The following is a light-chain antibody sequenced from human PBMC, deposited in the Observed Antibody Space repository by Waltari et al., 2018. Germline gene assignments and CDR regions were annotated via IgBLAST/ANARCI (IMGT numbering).Light chain of an antibody. J-gene: IGLJ1*01. CDR2: DVS. V-gene: IGLV2-11*01. CDR3: CSYAGSFYV. Sequence: QSALTQPRSVSGSPGQSVTISCTGTSRDVGGYKYFSWYQHHPGKAPKLMSYDVSKRPSAVPERFSGPKSGNTASLAISGRQAEDEADYYYCSYAGSFYVFGTGTKVTVL. CDR1: SRDVGGYKY.